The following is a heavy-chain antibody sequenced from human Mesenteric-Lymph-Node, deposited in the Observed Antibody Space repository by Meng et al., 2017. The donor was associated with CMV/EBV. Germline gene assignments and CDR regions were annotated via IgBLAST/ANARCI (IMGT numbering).Heavy chain of an antibody. Sequence: GESLKISCAASGFTFTSYAMSWVRQAPGKGLEWVSIISGSGGNTYYADSVEGRFTISRDNTKNTLYLQMNSLRAEDTAVYYCARTASGSFAWDPWGQGTLVTVSS. V-gene: IGHV3-23*01. CDR3: ARTASGSFAWDP. D-gene: IGHD1-26*01. J-gene: IGHJ5*02. CDR1: GFTFTSYA. CDR2: ISGSGGNT.